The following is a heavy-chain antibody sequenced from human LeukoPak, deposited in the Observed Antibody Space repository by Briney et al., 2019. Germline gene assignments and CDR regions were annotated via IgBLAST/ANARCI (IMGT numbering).Heavy chain of an antibody. J-gene: IGHJ4*02. V-gene: IGHV1-46*01. D-gene: IGHD4/OR15-4a*01. CDR1: GYTFTSYY. CDR3: ATDDLDYGAPGN. CDR2: INPSGGST. Sequence: GASVKVSCKASGYTFTSYYMHWVRQAPGQGLEWMGIINPSGGSTSYAQKFQGRVTMTRDTSTSTVHMELSSLRSDDTAIYYCATDDLDYGAPGNWGQGTLVIVSS.